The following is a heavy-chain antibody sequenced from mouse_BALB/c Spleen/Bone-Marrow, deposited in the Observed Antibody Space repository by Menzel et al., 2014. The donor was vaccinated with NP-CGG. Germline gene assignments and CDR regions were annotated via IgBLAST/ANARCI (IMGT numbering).Heavy chain of an antibody. D-gene: IGHD4-1*01. J-gene: IGHJ2*01. Sequence: DVKLVESGGGLVQPGGSRKLSCAASGFTFSSFGMHWVRQAPEKGLEWVAYISSGSSPTFYADTVKGRFTIPRDNPKNPLFLQLTSLKSEDTAMYCCTRGGNWADFDYWGHGTTRTVSP. CDR1: GFTFSSFG. CDR3: TRGGNWADFDY. V-gene: IGHV5-17*02. CDR2: ISSGSSPT.